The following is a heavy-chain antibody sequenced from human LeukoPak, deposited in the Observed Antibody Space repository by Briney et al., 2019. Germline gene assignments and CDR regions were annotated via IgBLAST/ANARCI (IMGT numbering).Heavy chain of an antibody. CDR2: ITTDGRST. V-gene: IGHV3-23*01. CDR1: GFTFTNYA. D-gene: IGHD2-2*01. CDR3: AKGSSTTCPCYRDY. J-gene: IGHJ4*02. Sequence: GRSLRLSCAASGFTFTNYAMSWVRQAPGKGLEWVSAITTDGRSTYYADSVKGRFTISRDNSKNTLYLQMNSLRAEDTALYYCAKGSSTTCPCYRDYWGQGTLVTVSS.